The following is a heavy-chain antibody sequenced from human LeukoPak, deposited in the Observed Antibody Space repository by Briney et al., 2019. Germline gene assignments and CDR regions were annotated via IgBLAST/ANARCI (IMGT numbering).Heavy chain of an antibody. CDR3: ARAPGSWYEGAFDI. Sequence: GGSLRLSCAASGFTFSSYSMNWVRQAPGKGLEWVSSISSSSSYIYYADSVKGRFTISRDNAKNSLYLQMNSLRAEDTAVYYCARAPGSWYEGAFDIWGQGTMVTVSS. D-gene: IGHD6-13*01. J-gene: IGHJ3*02. V-gene: IGHV3-21*01. CDR1: GFTFSSYS. CDR2: ISSSSSYI.